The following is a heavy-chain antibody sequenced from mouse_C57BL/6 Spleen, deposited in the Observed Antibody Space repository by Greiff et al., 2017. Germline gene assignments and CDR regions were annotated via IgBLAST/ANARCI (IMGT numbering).Heavy chain of an antibody. V-gene: IGHV5-17*01. Sequence: EVKVVESGGGLVKPGGSLKLSCAASGFTFSDYGMHWVRQAPEKGLEWVAYISSGSSTIYYADTVKGRFTISRDNAKNTLFLQMTSLRSEDTAMYYCASELGISLYSSSPYFDYWGQGTTLTVSS. D-gene: IGHD1-1*01. CDR2: ISSGSSTI. CDR1: GFTFSDYG. CDR3: ASELGISLYSSSPYFDY. J-gene: IGHJ2*01.